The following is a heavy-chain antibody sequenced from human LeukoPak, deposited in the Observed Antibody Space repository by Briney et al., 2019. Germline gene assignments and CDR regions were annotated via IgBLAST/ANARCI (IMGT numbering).Heavy chain of an antibody. V-gene: IGHV3-64*01. D-gene: IGHD6-13*01. CDR2: ISSDGGST. J-gene: IGHJ4*02. Sequence: GGSLRLSCVASGFTFSDYAMHWVRQAPGKGLEYVSGISSDGGSTYYANSVKGSFTISRDNSKNTLYLQVGSLRVEDMAVYYCARGDSSTWLGQDIEYWGQGTLVTVSS. CDR3: ARGDSSTWLGQDIEY. CDR1: GFTFSDYA.